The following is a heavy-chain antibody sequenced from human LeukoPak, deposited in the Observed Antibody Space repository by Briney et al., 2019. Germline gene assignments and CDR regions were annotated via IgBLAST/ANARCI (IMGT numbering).Heavy chain of an antibody. CDR3: ARHSGSFYDFDP. Sequence: PSETLSLTCTVSGGPISSYYWSWIRQPPGKGLEGMGYMYYSGSNNYNPSLKSRVTISVDTAKNQFSLKLSSVTAADTAVYYCARHSGSFYDFDPWGQGTLVTVSS. J-gene: IGHJ5*02. V-gene: IGHV4-59*08. D-gene: IGHD1-26*01. CDR1: GGPISSYY. CDR2: MYYSGSN.